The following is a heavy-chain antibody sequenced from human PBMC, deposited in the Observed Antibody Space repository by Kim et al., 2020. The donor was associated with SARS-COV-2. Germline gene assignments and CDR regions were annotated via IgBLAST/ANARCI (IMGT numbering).Heavy chain of an antibody. CDR1: GGSFSGFS. J-gene: IGHJ6*01. V-gene: IGHV4-34*01. CDR2: VVHGRTT. D-gene: IGHD2-21*02. CDR3: ARGSPGASVTASSHYFLDV. Sequence: SETLSLTCAVYGGSFSGFSWNWVRQAPGKGLEWIGEVVHGRTTNYNPSLESRVTMSVATSKNQISLSLNSLVAADTAVYYCARGSPGASVTASSHYFLDV.